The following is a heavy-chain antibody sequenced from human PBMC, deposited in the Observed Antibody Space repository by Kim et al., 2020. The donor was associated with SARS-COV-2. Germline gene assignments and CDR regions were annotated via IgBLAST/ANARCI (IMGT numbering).Heavy chain of an antibody. V-gene: IGHV3-21*01. Sequence: GGSLRLSCAASGFTFSSYSMNWVRQAPGKGLEWVSSISSSSSYKYYADSVKGRFTISRDNAKNSLYLQMNSLRAEDTAVYYCARDALAAAGSTTKYYYYGMDVWGQGTTVTVSS. D-gene: IGHD6-13*01. CDR3: ARDALAAAGSTTKYYYYGMDV. J-gene: IGHJ6*02. CDR2: ISSSSSYK. CDR1: GFTFSSYS.